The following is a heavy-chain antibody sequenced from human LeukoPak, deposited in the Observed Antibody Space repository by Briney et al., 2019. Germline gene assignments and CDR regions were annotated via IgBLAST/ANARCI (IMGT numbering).Heavy chain of an antibody. V-gene: IGHV1-69*01. Sequence: ASVKVSCKASGGTFSSYAISWVRQAPGQGLEWMGGIIPIFGTANYAQKFQGRVTITADESTSTAYMKLSSLRSEDTAVYYCARPARGGAFDIWGQGTMVTVSS. J-gene: IGHJ3*02. CDR3: ARPARGGAFDI. CDR1: GGTFSSYA. D-gene: IGHD3-16*01. CDR2: IIPIFGTA.